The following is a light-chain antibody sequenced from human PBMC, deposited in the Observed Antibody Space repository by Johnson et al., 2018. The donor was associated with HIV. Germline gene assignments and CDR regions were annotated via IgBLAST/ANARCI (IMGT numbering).Light chain of an antibody. V-gene: IGLV1-51*01. Sequence: QSMLTQPPSVSAAPGQKVTISCSGSSSNIGNSYVSWYQQLPGTAPKLLIYDNNKRPSGIPDRFSGSKSGTSATLGITGLQTGDEADYYCVGWDSSLSGYVFGTGTTVTVL. CDR1: SSNIGNSY. CDR2: DNN. J-gene: IGLJ1*01. CDR3: VGWDSSLSGYV.